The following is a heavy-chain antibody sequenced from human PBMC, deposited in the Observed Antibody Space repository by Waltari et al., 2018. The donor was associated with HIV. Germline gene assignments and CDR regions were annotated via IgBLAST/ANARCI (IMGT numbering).Heavy chain of an antibody. CDR1: GFTFYHYW. CDR2: IKDVGSEK. D-gene: IGHD1-26*01. CDR3: ARIGTFPHNYAINF. V-gene: IGHV3-7*01. Sequence: EVQLMESGGGLVQSGGSLRLSCAASGFTFYHYWIVWVRQTPVKGVEWVAHIKDVGSEKYYMGSVQGRFAISRDNAKNSMVLQMNSLTAEDTAVYYCARIGTFPHNYAINFWGQGTTVTVSS. J-gene: IGHJ6*02.